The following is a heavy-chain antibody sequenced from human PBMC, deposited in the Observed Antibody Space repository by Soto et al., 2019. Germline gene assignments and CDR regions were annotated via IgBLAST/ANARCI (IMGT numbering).Heavy chain of an antibody. J-gene: IGHJ4*02. Sequence: QVQLQESGPGLVKPSQTLSLTCTVSGGSIRSGGYYWSWIRPHAGKGLELIGYIYYRAGTYYNPSLKSRVNISVDTSKSQSSLKLGSVTAADTGGYYSASACFGECPPDYWGQGTQVTVSS. CDR1: GGSIRSGGYY. CDR2: IYYRAGT. V-gene: IGHV4-31*03. D-gene: IGHD3-10*01. CDR3: ASACFGECPPDY.